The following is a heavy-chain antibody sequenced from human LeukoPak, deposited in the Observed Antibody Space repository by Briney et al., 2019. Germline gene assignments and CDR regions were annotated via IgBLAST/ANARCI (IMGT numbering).Heavy chain of an antibody. CDR2: IYPGDSDI. D-gene: IGHD6-19*01. CDR1: GYTFTDHW. V-gene: IGHV5-51*01. CDR3: ARGDNSGWYFFDY. J-gene: IGHJ4*02. Sequence: HGESLKISCKASGYTFTDHWIGWVRQMPGKGLEWMGIIYPGDSDIRYSPSFQGQVTISADKSISTAYLQWRNLQAPDTAMYYCARGDNSGWYFFDYWGQGTLVTVSS.